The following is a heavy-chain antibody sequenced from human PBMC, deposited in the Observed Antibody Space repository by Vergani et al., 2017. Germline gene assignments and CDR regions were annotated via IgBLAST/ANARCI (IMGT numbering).Heavy chain of an antibody. J-gene: IGHJ6*03. Sequence: QVQLQQWGAGLLKPSETLSLTCAVYGGSFSGYYWSWIRQPPGKGLEWIGEINHSGSTNYNPSLKSRVTISVDTSKNQFSLKLSSWTAADTAVYYCSRNKGIQLWPYYYYYYMDVWGKGTTVTVSS. CDR1: GGSFSGYY. V-gene: IGHV4-34*01. CDR3: SRNKGIQLWPYYYYYYMDV. CDR2: INHSGST. D-gene: IGHD5-18*01.